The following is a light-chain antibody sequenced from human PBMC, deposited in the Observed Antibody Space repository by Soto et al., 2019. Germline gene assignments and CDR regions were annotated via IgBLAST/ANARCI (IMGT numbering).Light chain of an antibody. J-gene: IGKJ1*01. V-gene: IGKV3-15*01. CDR2: GAS. CDR1: QSVSSN. CDR3: QQYNNWLSWT. Sequence: EILMTQSPATLSVSPGERATLSCRASQSVSSNLAWYQQKPGQAPRLLIYGASTRATGISARFSGSGSGTEFTLTISSLQSEDFAVYYCQQYNNWLSWTFGQGTKVDIK.